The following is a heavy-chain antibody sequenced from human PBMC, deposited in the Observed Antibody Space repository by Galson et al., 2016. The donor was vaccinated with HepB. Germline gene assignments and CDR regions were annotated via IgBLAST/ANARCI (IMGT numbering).Heavy chain of an antibody. CDR2: ISDDGKRK. V-gene: IGHV3-30*14. CDR1: GFTFRNYA. D-gene: IGHD2-15*01. CDR3: ARGDHWLLLDY. J-gene: IGHJ4*02. Sequence: LRLSCAVSGFTFRNYAMHWVRQAPGKGLEWVADISDDGKRKFYAESVRGRFTISRDNPNSTLHLQMHSLRTDDTAVYYCARGDHWLLLDYWGQGNLVTVSS.